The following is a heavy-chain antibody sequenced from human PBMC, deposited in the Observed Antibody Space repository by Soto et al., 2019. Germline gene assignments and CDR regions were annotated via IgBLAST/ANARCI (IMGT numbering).Heavy chain of an antibody. J-gene: IGHJ3*02. CDR2: IWYDGGNK. V-gene: IGHV3-33*08. Sequence: GSLRLSCAASGFSVSTKYMSWVRQAPGKGLEWVAVIWYDGGNKYYADSVKGRFTISRDNSKNTLYLQMNSLRAEDTAVYYCARMGDYDAFDIWGQGTMVTVSS. D-gene: IGHD4-17*01. CDR1: GFSVSTKY. CDR3: ARMGDYDAFDI.